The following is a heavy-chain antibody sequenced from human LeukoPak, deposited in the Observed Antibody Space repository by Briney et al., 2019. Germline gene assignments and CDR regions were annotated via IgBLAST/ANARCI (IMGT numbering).Heavy chain of an antibody. CDR3: ARDDRYGGAGDYYYMDV. D-gene: IGHD4-23*01. CDR1: GGTFSSYA. Sequence: SVKVSCKASGGTFSSYAISWVRQAPGQGLEWMGGIIPIFGTANYAQKFQGRVTITADESTSTAYMELSSLRSEDTAVYYCARDDRYGGAGDYYYMDVWGKGTTVTVSS. V-gene: IGHV1-69*13. CDR2: IIPIFGTA. J-gene: IGHJ6*03.